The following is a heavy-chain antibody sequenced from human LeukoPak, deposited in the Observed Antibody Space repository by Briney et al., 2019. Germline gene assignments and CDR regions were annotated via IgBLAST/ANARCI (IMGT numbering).Heavy chain of an antibody. Sequence: GGSLRLSCAVSGFTFSSYAMTWVRQAPGKGLEWVSAISGTGANTYYADSVKGRFTTSRDNPRSTLYLQMNSLSNEDTAVYYCAYADNNGWYYFEYWGQGTLVTVSS. CDR1: GFTFSSYA. CDR3: AYADNNGWYYFEY. D-gene: IGHD6-19*01. V-gene: IGHV3-23*01. J-gene: IGHJ4*02. CDR2: ISGTGANT.